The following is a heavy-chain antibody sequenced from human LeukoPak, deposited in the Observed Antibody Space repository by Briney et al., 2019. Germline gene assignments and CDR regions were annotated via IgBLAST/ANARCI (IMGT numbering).Heavy chain of an antibody. V-gene: IGHV4-34*01. D-gene: IGHD4-17*01. CDR1: GFTFSSYW. CDR2: INHSGSA. CDR3: ARGQGTVTTH. J-gene: IGHJ4*02. Sequence: GSLRLSCAASGFTFSSYWMGWVRQPPGKGLEWIGEINHSGSANYNPSLKSRVTISLDTSKNQFSLKLSSVTAADTAVYYCARGQGTVTTHWGQGTLVTVSS.